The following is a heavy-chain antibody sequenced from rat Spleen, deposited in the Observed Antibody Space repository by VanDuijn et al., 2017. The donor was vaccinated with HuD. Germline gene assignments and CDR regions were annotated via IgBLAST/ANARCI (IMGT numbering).Heavy chain of an antibody. V-gene: IGHV3-4*01. D-gene: IGHD1-2*01. CDR1: GYTITSGY. CDR3: ASTYSSSLSY. CDR2: ISYSGST. J-gene: IGHJ2*01. Sequence: EIQLQESGPGLVKPSQSLSLTCSVTGYTITSGYDWSWIREFPGNKMEWMGYISYSGSTNYNPSLKSRISITRDTSKNQFFLQLNSVTTEDTATYYCASTYSSSLSYWGQGVMVTVSS.